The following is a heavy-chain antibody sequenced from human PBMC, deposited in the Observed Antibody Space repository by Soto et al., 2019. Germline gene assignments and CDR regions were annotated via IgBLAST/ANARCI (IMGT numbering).Heavy chain of an antibody. J-gene: IGHJ6*02. CDR3: ATSLKSDIQEYYGMDV. D-gene: IGHD1-1*01. V-gene: IGHV1-24*01. CDR1: GYTLTELS. CDR2: FDPEDGET. Sequence: ASVKVSCKVSGYTLTELSMHWVRQAPGKGLEWMGGFDPEDGETIYAQKFQGRVTMTVDTSTDTAYMELSSLRSEDTAVYYCATSLKSDIQEYYGMDVWGQGTTVTVSS.